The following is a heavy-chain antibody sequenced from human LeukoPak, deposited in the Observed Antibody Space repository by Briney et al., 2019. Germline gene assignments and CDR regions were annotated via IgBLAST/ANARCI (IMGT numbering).Heavy chain of an antibody. CDR3: ARVGWGYSYGTATDY. J-gene: IGHJ4*02. Sequence: PRGSLRLSCAASGFTFSSYEMNWVRQAPGKGLEWVSYISSSGSTIYYADSVKGRFTISRDNAKNSLYLQMNSLRAEDTAVYYCARVGWGYSYGTATDYWGQGTLVTVSS. CDR1: GFTFSSYE. CDR2: ISSSGSTI. V-gene: IGHV3-48*03. D-gene: IGHD5-18*01.